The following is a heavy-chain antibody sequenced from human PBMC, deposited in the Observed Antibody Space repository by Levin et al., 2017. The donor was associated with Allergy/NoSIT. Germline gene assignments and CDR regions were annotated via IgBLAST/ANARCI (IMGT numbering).Heavy chain of an antibody. CDR3: TSGPSPWFVWN. J-gene: IGHJ4*02. D-gene: IGHD3-9*01. CDR2: IRSKANSYAT. V-gene: IGHV3-73*01. Sequence: GGSLRLSCAASGFTFSGSAMHWVRQASGKGLEWVGRIRSKANSYATAYAASVKGRFTISRDDSKNTAYLQMNSLKTEDTAVYYCTSGPSPWFVWNWGQGTLVTVSS. CDR1: GFTFSGSA.